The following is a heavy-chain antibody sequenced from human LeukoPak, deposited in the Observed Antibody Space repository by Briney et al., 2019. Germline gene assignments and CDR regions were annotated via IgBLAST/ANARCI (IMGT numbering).Heavy chain of an antibody. V-gene: IGHV3-33*08. CDR1: GFTFSTYL. Sequence: PGGSLRLSCAASGFTFSTYLMHWVRQAPGKGLEWVAVIWYDGSNKYYADSVKGRFTISRDNSKNTLYLQMNSLRAEDTAVYYCARDKLLVPYYFDYWGQGTLVTVSS. J-gene: IGHJ4*02. CDR2: IWYDGSNK. D-gene: IGHD2-2*01. CDR3: ARDKLLVPYYFDY.